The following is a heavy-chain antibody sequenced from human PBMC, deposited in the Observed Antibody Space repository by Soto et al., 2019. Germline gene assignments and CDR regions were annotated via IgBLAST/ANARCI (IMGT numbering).Heavy chain of an antibody. CDR1: GGSISSGGYY. Sequence: QVQLQESGPGLVKPSQTLSLTCTVSGGSISSGGYYWSWIRQHPGKGLEWIGYIYYSGSTYYNPSLKGRVTISVDTSKNQFSLKLSSVTAADTAVYYCARVFKVTTVTGYYYYGMDVWGQGTTVTVSS. CDR2: IYYSGST. CDR3: ARVFKVTTVTGYYYYGMDV. J-gene: IGHJ6*02. D-gene: IGHD4-17*01. V-gene: IGHV4-31*03.